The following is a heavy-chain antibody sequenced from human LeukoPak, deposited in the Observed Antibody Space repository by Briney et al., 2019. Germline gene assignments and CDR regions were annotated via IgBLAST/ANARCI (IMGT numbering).Heavy chain of an antibody. CDR1: GFSFSSYI. Sequence: GGSLRLSCVGSGFSFSSYIVSWVRQAPGKGLEWVSGMSGSGGHTYYADSEKGRFTISRDNARNTVYLQMNSLRVEDTAVYYCAKERYNYGQYYFDYWGQGTLVTVSS. V-gene: IGHV3-23*01. CDR3: AKERYNYGQYYFDY. CDR2: MSGSGGHT. J-gene: IGHJ4*02. D-gene: IGHD5-18*01.